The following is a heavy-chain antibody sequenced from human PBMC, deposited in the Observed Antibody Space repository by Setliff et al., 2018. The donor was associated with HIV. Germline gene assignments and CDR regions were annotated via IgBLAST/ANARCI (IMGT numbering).Heavy chain of an antibody. V-gene: IGHV4-39*01. CDR1: GGSINSGNYY. Sequence: PSETLSLTCTVSGGSINSGNYYWGWIRQLPGKGLEWVGSIYYSGSTYYSPSLKSRVTISVDTSKNQFSLTLTSVTAADTAVYYCARQQHSSDLKIWNYWGQGTLVTVSS. J-gene: IGHJ4*02. CDR2: IYYSGST. CDR3: ARQQHSSDLKIWNY. D-gene: IGHD6-19*01.